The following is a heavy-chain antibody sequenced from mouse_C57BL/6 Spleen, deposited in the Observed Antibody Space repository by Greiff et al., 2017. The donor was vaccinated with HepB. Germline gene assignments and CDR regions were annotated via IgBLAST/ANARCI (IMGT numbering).Heavy chain of an antibody. V-gene: IGHV1-80*01. J-gene: IGHJ2*01. CDR2: IYPGDGDT. CDR1: GYAFSSYW. D-gene: IGHD1-1*01. CDR3: AVYYYGSSYDYFDY. Sequence: VKLMESGAELVKPGASVKISCKASGYAFSSYWMNWVKQRPGKGLEWIGQIYPGDGDTNYNGKFKGKATLTADKSSSTAYMQLSSLTSEDSAVYFCAVYYYGSSYDYFDYWGQGTTLTVSS.